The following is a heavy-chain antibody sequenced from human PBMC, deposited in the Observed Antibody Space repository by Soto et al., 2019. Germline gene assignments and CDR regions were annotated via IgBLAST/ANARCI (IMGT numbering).Heavy chain of an antibody. D-gene: IGHD6-13*01. V-gene: IGHV1-46*01. CDR2: INPRENDA. Sequence: QVQLVQSGAEVKKSGASVKVSCKASGYTFTSYDMHWVRQAPGQGLEWVGIINPRENDASHAEKFQGRVSMTWETCKRIVYLELSILRFDDPAVYYCALSAFDYWGQGTLVTVSP. CDR1: GYTFTSYD. CDR3: ALSAFDY. J-gene: IGHJ4*02.